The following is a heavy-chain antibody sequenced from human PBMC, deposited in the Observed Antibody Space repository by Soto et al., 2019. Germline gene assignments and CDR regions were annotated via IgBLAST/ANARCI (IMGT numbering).Heavy chain of an antibody. CDR2: LWYDGNNK. CDR3: TLSSGYYYFDY. J-gene: IGHJ4*02. CDR1: GFTFSNYG. D-gene: IGHD3-3*01. V-gene: IGHV3-33*01. Sequence: QVQLVESGGGVVQPGRSLRLSCAASGFTFSNYGMHWVRQAPGKGLEWVAVLWYDGNNKHYADSVKGRFTISRDNSKNPRYLEMNSLRAEDTAVYYCTLSSGYYYFDYWGQGTLVTVSS.